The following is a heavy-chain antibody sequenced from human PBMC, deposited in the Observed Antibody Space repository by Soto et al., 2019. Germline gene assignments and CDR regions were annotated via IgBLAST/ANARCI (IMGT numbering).Heavy chain of an antibody. Sequence: QVQLVESGGGVVQPGRSLRLSCAASGLTFSLYAMHWVRQSPGKGLEWVAVISYDGINKYYADSVKGRFTISRDNSKNTLYLQMHSLRGEDTAVYYCARGRHYYDTSDYFPFYSWGQGTLVTVSS. J-gene: IGHJ5*01. D-gene: IGHD3-22*01. V-gene: IGHV3-30-3*01. CDR2: ISYDGINK. CDR3: ARGRHYYDTSDYFPFYS. CDR1: GLTFSLYA.